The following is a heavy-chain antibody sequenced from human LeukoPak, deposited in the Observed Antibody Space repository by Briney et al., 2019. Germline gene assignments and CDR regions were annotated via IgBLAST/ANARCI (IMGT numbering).Heavy chain of an antibody. CDR3: ASLGCGGECYLTETTFDY. CDR2: INHSGST. Sequence: SETLSLTCAVYGGSFSGYYWSWIRQPPGKGLEWIGEINHSGSTNYNPSLKSRVTISVDTSKNQFSLKLSSVTAADTAVYYCASLGCGGECYLTETTFDYWGQGTLVTVSS. D-gene: IGHD2-21*01. J-gene: IGHJ4*02. CDR1: GGSFSGYY. V-gene: IGHV4-34*01.